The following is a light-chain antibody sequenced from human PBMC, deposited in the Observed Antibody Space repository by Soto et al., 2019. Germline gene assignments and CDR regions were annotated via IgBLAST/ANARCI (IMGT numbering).Light chain of an antibody. J-gene: IGKJ3*01. CDR3: QKYNNLPFT. V-gene: IGKV3-15*01. Sequence: ERVMTQSPATLSVSPGERVTLSCRASQSVSSNLAWYQQKPGQAPRLLIYSAFFRATGIPARFSGSGSGTEFTLTISSMPSAYFALHFRQKYNNLPFTFVPGTKLDSK. CDR1: QSVSSN. CDR2: SAF.